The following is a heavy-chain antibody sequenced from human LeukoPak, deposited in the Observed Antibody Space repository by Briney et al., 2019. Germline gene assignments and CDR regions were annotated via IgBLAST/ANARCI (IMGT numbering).Heavy chain of an antibody. V-gene: IGHV4-59*01. J-gene: IGHJ6*03. CDR2: IYYSGST. D-gene: IGHD3-22*01. Sequence: KPSETLSLTCTVSGGSISSYYWSWIRQPPGKGLEWIGNIYYSGSTNYNPSLKSRVTISADTSKNQFSLKLSSVTAADTAVYYCTRGSIAYYYMDVWGKGTTVTISS. CDR3: TRGSIAYYYMDV. CDR1: GGSISSYY.